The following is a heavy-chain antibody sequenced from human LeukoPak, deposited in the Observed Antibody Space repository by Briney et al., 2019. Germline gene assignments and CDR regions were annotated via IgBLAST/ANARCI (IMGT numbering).Heavy chain of an antibody. CDR3: ARELPAAGTWGIDY. V-gene: IGHV3-74*01. CDR1: RFTFSSYW. J-gene: IGHJ4*02. CDR2: INGDGRST. D-gene: IGHD6-13*01. Sequence: GGSLRLSCAASRFTFSSYWMHWVRQGPGKGLVWDSRINGDGRSTTYADSVKGRFTISRDNAKNTLYLQMNSLRAEDTAVYHCARELPAAGTWGIDYWGQGTLVTVSS.